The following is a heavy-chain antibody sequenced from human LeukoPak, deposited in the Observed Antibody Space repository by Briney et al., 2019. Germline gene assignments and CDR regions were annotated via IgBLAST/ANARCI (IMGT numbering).Heavy chain of an antibody. CDR1: GYTFTSYN. CDR2: ISAYSGNT. Sequence: ASVKVSCKTSGYTFTSYNINWVRQAPEQGLEWMGWISAYSGNTNYGQKLQGRVTMTTDTSTNTAYMDLRGLISDDTAVYYCARDRGIVGAKPIFDNWGQGTLVTVSS. J-gene: IGHJ4*02. CDR3: ARDRGIVGAKPIFDN. V-gene: IGHV1-18*01. D-gene: IGHD1-26*01.